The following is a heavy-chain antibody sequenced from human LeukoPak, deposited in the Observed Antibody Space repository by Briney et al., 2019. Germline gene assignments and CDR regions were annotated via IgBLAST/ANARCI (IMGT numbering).Heavy chain of an antibody. CDR1: GYSLSSGYY. V-gene: IGHV4-38-2*02. CDR3: ARGGGDED. CDR2: IYHSGST. D-gene: IGHD2-21*02. J-gene: IGHJ4*02. Sequence: PSETLSLTCTVSGYSLSSGYYWGWIRQPPGKGLEWIGSIYHSGSTYYNPSLKSRVTISVDTSKNQFSLKLSSVTAADTAVYYCARGGGDEDWGQGTLVTISS.